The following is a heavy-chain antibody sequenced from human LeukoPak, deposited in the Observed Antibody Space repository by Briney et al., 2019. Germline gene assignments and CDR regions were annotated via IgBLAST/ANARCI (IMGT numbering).Heavy chain of an antibody. V-gene: IGHV4-59*01. CDR3: ASGKSPSNDY. J-gene: IGHJ4*02. Sequence: SETLSHTCTVSGGSISSYYWSWIRQPPGKGLEWIGYIYYSGSTNYNPSLKSRVTISVDTSKNQFSLKLSSVTAADTAVYYCASGKSPSNDYWGQGTLVTVSS. CDR2: IYYSGST. CDR1: GGSISSYY.